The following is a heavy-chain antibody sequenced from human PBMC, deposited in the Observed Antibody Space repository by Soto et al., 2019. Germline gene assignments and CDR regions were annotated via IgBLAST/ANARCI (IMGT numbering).Heavy chain of an antibody. V-gene: IGHV1-46*01. Sequence: ASVKVYCKASGYTFTSYYIHWVRQAPGQGLDWMGIINPSGGITCYAQKVQGRVTMTRDTSTSTVYMELSSLSSGDRAVHECARGTLYSNYGMDVWGQGTTVTVSS. J-gene: IGHJ6*02. CDR3: ARGTLYSNYGMDV. CDR2: INPSGGIT. CDR1: GYTFTSYY. D-gene: IGHD4-4*01.